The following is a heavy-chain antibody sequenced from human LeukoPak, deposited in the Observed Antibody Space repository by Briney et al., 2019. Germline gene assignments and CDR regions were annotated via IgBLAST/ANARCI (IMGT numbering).Heavy chain of an antibody. D-gene: IGHD2-8*02. CDR2: VYSSGNT. V-gene: IGHV4-59*01. J-gene: IGHJ4*02. Sequence: SETLSLTCTVSGGSIGSFYWNWIRQPPGKGLEWIGYVYSSGNTNYNPSLKSRVIISVDTSKNQFSLKLSSVTAADTAVYYCARGGVLLGIDYWGQGTLVTVSS. CDR3: ARGGVLLGIDY. CDR1: GGSIGSFY.